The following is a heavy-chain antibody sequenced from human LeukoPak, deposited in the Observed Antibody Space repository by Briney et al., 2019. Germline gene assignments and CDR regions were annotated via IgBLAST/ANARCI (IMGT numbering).Heavy chain of an antibody. CDR3: ARGRGPTVTTDSYYYYMDV. CDR1: GYTFTSYD. Sequence: ASVKVSCKASGYTFTSYDINWVRQAPGQGLEWMGGIIPIFGTANYAQKFQGRVTITTDESTSTAYMELSSLRSEDTAVYYCARGRGPTVTTDSYYYYMDVWGKGTTVTVSS. V-gene: IGHV1-69*05. J-gene: IGHJ6*03. CDR2: IIPIFGTA. D-gene: IGHD4-11*01.